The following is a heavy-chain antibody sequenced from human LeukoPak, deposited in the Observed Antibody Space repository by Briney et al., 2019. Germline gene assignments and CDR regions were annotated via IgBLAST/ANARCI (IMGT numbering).Heavy chain of an antibody. V-gene: IGHV1-8*01. CDR2: MNPNRGNT. J-gene: IGHJ5*02. D-gene: IGHD6-13*01. CDR1: GYTFTSYD. CDR3: ARDVAAAGNWFDP. Sequence: ASVKVSCKASGYTFTSYDINWVRQATGQGLEWMGWMNPNRGNTGYAQKFQGRVTMTRDTSTSTVYMELSSLRSEDTAVYYCARDVAAAGNWFDPWGQGTLVTVSS.